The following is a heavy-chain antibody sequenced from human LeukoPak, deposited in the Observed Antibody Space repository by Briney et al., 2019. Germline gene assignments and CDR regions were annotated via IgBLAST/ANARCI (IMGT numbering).Heavy chain of an antibody. CDR2: INSDGSST. J-gene: IGHJ4*02. D-gene: IGHD5-18*01. CDR1: GFTVSSYW. CDR3: VKELEAGYSAVD. V-gene: IGHV3-74*01. Sequence: GGSLRLSCAASGFTVSSYWMHWVRQAPGKGLVWVSRINSDGSSTSYADSVKGRFTISRDNSKNTLYLVMNSLRTEDTAVYYCVKELEAGYSAVDWGQGTLVTVSS.